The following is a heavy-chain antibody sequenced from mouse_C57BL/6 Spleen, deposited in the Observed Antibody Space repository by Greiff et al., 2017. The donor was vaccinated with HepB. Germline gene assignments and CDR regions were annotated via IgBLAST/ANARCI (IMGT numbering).Heavy chain of an antibody. D-gene: IGHD1-1*01. CDR2: INPSSGYT. J-gene: IGHJ4*01. Sequence: QVQLKQSGAELAKPGASVKLSCKASGYTFTSYWMHWVKQRPGQGLEWIGYINPSSGYTKYNQKFKDKATLTADKSSSTAYMQLSSLTYEDSAVYYCARSDYGSRGAMDYWGQGTSVTVSS. CDR1: GYTFTSYW. V-gene: IGHV1-7*01. CDR3: ARSDYGSRGAMDY.